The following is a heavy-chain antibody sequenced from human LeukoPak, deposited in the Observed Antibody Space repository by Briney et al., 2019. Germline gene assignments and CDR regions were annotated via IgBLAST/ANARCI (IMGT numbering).Heavy chain of an antibody. CDR1: GFTFSSYA. CDR3: AEGSASLDY. CDR2: ISGSGGTT. V-gene: IGHV3-23*01. J-gene: IGHJ4*02. Sequence: PGGSLRLSCEASGFTFSSYAMSWVRQAPGKGLEWVSVISGSGGTTYYADSVKGRFTISRDRSKNTVYLQMNSLRAEDTAVYYCAEGSASLDYWGQGTLVTVSS. D-gene: IGHD6-19*01.